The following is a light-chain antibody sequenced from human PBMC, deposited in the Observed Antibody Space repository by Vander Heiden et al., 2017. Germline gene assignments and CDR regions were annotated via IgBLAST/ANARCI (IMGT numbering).Light chain of an antibody. J-gene: IGLJ2*01. CDR2: QDN. CDR3: QAWDSSTGV. V-gene: IGLV3-1*01. CDR1: KLGNKY. Sequence: SYELTQPPSVSVSPGQTASITCSGDKLGNKYACWYQHKPGQSPVLVIYQDNKRASGIPERFSGSNSGNTATLTISGTQAMDEADYYCQAWDSSTGVFGGGTKLTVL.